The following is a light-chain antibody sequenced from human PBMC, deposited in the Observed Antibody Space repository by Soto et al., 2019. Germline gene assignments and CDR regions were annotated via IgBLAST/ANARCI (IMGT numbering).Light chain of an antibody. Sequence: QSVLTQPPSVSGAPGQRVTISCTGSSSNIGAGYDVHWYQQLPGTAPKLLIYGNSNRPSGVPDRFSGSKSGTSASLAITGLQAEGEADYYCQSYDSSLSGWVFGGGTK. CDR3: QSYDSSLSGWV. CDR2: GNS. J-gene: IGLJ3*02. CDR1: SSNIGAGYD. V-gene: IGLV1-40*01.